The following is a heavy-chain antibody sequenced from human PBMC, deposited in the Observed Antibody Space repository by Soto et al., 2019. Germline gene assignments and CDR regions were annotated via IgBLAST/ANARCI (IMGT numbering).Heavy chain of an antibody. J-gene: IGHJ4*02. CDR3: AKDTYYYDRSGYYTYDH. V-gene: IGHV3-30*18. D-gene: IGHD3-22*01. CDR2: VSYDGSNK. CDR1: GFTFSSYG. Sequence: GVSLRLSSAASGFTFSSYGVHWLLQAPGKGLEWVASVSYDGSNKHYADSVKGRFTISRDNSRNTLDLQMNSLRAEDTAVYYCAKDTYYYDRSGYYTYDHWGQGT.